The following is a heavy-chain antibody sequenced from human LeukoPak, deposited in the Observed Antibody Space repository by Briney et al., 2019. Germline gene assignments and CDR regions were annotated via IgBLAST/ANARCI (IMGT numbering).Heavy chain of an antibody. V-gene: IGHV3-33*01. Sequence: GRSLRLSCAASGFTFSNYGMHWVRQAPGKGLEWVAVIWYDGSNKYYGDSVKGRFTISRDNSRSTLYLQMNSLRPEDTAIYYCAREGYYGSGSPPSLYFDHWGQGTLVTVSS. D-gene: IGHD3-10*01. CDR2: IWYDGSNK. CDR1: GFTFSNYG. CDR3: AREGYYGSGSPPSLYFDH. J-gene: IGHJ4*02.